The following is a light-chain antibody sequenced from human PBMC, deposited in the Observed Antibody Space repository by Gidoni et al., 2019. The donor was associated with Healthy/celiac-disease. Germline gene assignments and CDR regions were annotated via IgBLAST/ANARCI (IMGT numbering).Light chain of an antibody. CDR3: CSYAGSSTWV. J-gene: IGLJ3*02. Sequence: PGQSITISCTGTSSDVGSYNLVSWYQQHPGKAPKLMIYEGSKRPSGVSNRFSGSKSGNTASLTISGLQAEDEADYYCCSYAGSSTWVFGGGTKLTVL. CDR1: SSDVGSYNL. V-gene: IGLV2-23*01. CDR2: EGS.